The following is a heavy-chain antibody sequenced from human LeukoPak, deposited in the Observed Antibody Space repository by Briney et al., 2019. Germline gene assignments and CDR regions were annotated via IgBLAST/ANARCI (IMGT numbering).Heavy chain of an antibody. J-gene: IGHJ3*02. CDR2: ISAYNGNT. Sequence: ASVKVSCKASGYTFTSYGISWVRQAPGQGLEWMGWISAYNGNTNYAQKLQGRVTMTTDTSSSTAYMELSSLRSEDTAVYYCASYDYVWGSYRAYDAFDIWGQGTMVTVSS. V-gene: IGHV1-18*01. CDR3: ASYDYVWGSYRAYDAFDI. CDR1: GYTFTSYG. D-gene: IGHD3-16*02.